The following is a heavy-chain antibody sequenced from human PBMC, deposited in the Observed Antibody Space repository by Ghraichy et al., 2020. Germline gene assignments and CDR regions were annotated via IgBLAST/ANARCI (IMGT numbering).Heavy chain of an antibody. CDR2: IYYSGST. J-gene: IGHJ5*02. V-gene: IGHV4-31*03. CDR3: ARGGLVVVPAAMHNWFDP. Sequence: SETLSLTCTVSGGSISSGGYYWSWIRQHPGKGLEWIGYIYYSGSTDYNPSLKSRVTISVDTSKNQFSLKLSSVTAADTAVYYCARGGLVVVPAAMHNWFDPWGQGTLVTVSS. CDR1: GGSISSGGYY. D-gene: IGHD2-2*01.